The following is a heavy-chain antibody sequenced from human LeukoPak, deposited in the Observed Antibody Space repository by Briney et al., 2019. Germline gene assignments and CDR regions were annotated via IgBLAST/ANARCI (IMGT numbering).Heavy chain of an antibody. CDR3: ASLVLVEDRGFDP. CDR2: IFHSGIT. CDR1: GLTVSSNC. D-gene: IGHD2-8*02. J-gene: IGHJ5*02. Sequence: SGGSLRLSCAASGLTVSSNCMSWIRQSPGKGLESIGEIFHSGITNYNPSLKSRVTISMDKSTNQFSLNLNSVTAADTAVYYCASLVLVEDRGFDPWGQGTLVTVSS. V-gene: IGHV4-4*02.